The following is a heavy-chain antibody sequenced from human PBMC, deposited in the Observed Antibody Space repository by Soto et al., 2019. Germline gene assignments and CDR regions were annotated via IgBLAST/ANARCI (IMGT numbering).Heavy chain of an antibody. CDR1: GFTFNNYG. CDR3: AKEISPKAGKWYFDL. V-gene: IGHV3-30*18. D-gene: IGHD6-19*01. CDR2: VSYDGRVQ. J-gene: IGHJ2*01. Sequence: QVQLVESGGGVVQPGGSLRLSCAASGFTFNNYGMHWVRQAPGEGLEWVAVVSYDGRVQYYADSAKGRFTISRDNSKNTLYLQMNRLRDDDTAVYYCAKEISPKAGKWYFDLWGRGTLVTVSS.